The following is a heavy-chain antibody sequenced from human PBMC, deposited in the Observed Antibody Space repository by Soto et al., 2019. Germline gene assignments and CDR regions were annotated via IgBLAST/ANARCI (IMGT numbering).Heavy chain of an antibody. CDR2: ISYDGSNK. V-gene: IGHV3-30-3*01. J-gene: IGHJ4*02. D-gene: IGHD5-12*01. CDR3: ARDGAGGYRGYVHFDY. CDR1: GFTFSSYA. Sequence: QVQLVESGGGVVQPGRSLRLSCAASGFTFSSYAMHWVRQAPGKGLEWVAVISYDGSNKYYADSVKGRFTISRDNSKNTLYLQMNSLRADDTAVYYCARDGAGGYRGYVHFDYWGQATLVTVSS.